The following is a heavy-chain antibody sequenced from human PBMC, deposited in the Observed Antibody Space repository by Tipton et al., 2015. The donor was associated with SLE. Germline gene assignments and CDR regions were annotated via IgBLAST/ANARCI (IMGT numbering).Heavy chain of an antibody. V-gene: IGHV3-43*01. CDR1: GFTFDDYT. J-gene: IGHJ3*02. Sequence: SLRLSCAASGFTFDDYTMHWVRQAPGKGLEWVSLISWDGGSTYYADSVKGRFTISRDTSKNSLYLQMNSLRAEDTAVYYCAGDRYYYDSSGYPGDAFDIWGQGTMVTVSS. CDR2: ISWDGGST. CDR3: AGDRYYYDSSGYPGDAFDI. D-gene: IGHD3-22*01.